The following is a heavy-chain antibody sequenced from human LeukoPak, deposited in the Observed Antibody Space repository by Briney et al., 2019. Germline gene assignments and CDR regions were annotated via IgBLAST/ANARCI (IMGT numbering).Heavy chain of an antibody. J-gene: IGHJ4*02. Sequence: PGGSLRLSCAASGFTFSSYAMHWVRQAPGKGLEWVAVISYDGSNKHYADSVKGRFTISRDNSKNTLYLQMNSLRAEDTAVYYCARPPGYSSSWGQGTLVTVSS. V-gene: IGHV3-30-3*01. CDR1: GFTFSSYA. CDR3: ARPPGYSSS. CDR2: ISYDGSNK. D-gene: IGHD6-13*01.